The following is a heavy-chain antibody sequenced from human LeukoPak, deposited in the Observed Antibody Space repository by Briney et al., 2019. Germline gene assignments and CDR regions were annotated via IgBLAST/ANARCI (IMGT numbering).Heavy chain of an antibody. CDR1: GYTFTSYG. Sequence: ASVKVSCKASGYTFTSYGISWVRQAPGQGLEWMGWISAYNGNTNYAQKLQGRVTMTTDTSTSTAYMELRSLRSDDTAVYYCTTALWFGELLSVDVWGKGTTVTISS. CDR3: TTALWFGELLSVDV. J-gene: IGHJ6*04. CDR2: ISAYNGNT. D-gene: IGHD3-10*01. V-gene: IGHV1-18*01.